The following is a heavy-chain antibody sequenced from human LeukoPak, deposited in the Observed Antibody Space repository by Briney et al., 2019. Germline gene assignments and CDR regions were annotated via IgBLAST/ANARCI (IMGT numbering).Heavy chain of an antibody. D-gene: IGHD3-3*01. J-gene: IGHJ6*03. V-gene: IGHV4-61*02. CDR2: IYTSGST. Sequence: SQTLSLTCTVSGGSISSGSYYWSWIRQPAGKGLVWIGRIYTSGSTNYNPSLKSRVTISVDTSKNQFSLKLSSVTAADTAVYYCARGITIEYYMDVWGKGTTVTVPS. CDR1: GGSISSGSYY. CDR3: ARGITIEYYMDV.